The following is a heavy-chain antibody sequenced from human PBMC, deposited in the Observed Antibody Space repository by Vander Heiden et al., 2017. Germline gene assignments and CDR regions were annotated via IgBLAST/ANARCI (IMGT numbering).Heavy chain of an antibody. Sequence: QVQLVESGGGVVQPGRSLRLSCAASGITFSSYAMHWVRQAPGKGLEWVAVISNDGSNKYYADSVKGRFTISRDNSKNTLYLQMNSLRAEDTAVYYCASFESSTNSDWFDPWGQGTLVTVSS. D-gene: IGHD2-2*01. CDR3: ASFESSTNSDWFDP. CDR1: GITFSSYA. V-gene: IGHV3-30-3*01. CDR2: ISNDGSNK. J-gene: IGHJ5*02.